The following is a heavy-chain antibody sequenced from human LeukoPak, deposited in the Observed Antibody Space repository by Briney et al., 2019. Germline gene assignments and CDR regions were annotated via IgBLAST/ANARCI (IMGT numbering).Heavy chain of an antibody. J-gene: IGHJ4*02. CDR2: ISGSDGST. CDR1: GFTFSSYS. V-gene: IGHV3-23*01. Sequence: GGSLRLSCAASGFTFSSYSMNWVRQAPGKGLEWVSGISGSDGSTYYADSVKGRFTISRDNSKNTLYLQMNSLRAEDTAVYYCAYMRGLYYGIDYWGQGTLVIVSS. CDR3: AYMRGLYYGIDY. D-gene: IGHD3-10*01.